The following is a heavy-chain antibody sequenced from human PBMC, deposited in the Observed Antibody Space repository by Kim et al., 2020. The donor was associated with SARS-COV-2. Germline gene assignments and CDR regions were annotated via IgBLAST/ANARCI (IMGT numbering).Heavy chain of an antibody. Sequence: QGFTGRFVFSLDTSVSTAYLQISSLKAEDTAVYYCARDLGQQLVEVSFDYWGQGTLVTVSS. V-gene: IGHV7-4-1*02. J-gene: IGHJ4*02. CDR3: ARDLGQQLVEVSFDY. D-gene: IGHD6-13*01.